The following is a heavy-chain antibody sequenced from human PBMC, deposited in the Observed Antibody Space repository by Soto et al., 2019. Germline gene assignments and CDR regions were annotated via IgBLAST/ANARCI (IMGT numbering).Heavy chain of an antibody. CDR2: INPNSGGT. Sequence: ASVKVSCKASGYTFTGYYMHWVRQAPGQGLEWMGWINPNSGGTNYAQKFQGWVTMTRDTSISTAYMELSRLRSDDTAVYYCARGAPSRTTIYYYYYSMDVWGKGTTVTVSS. V-gene: IGHV1-2*04. D-gene: IGHD1-7*01. CDR1: GYTFTGYY. CDR3: ARGAPSRTTIYYYYYSMDV. J-gene: IGHJ6*03.